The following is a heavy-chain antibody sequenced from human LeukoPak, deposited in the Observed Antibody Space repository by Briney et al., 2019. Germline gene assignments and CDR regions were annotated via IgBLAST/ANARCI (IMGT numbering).Heavy chain of an antibody. V-gene: IGHV1-2*02. Sequence: GASVKVSCKASGYTFTGYYMHWVRQAPGQGLEWMGWINPNSGGTNYAQKFQGRVTMTRDTSISTAYMELSRLRSDDTAVYYCARGGIAVALVLRWVSPKDAFDIWGQGTMVTVSS. CDR3: ARGGIAVALVLRWVSPKDAFDI. CDR1: GYTFTGYY. J-gene: IGHJ3*02. CDR2: INPNSGGT. D-gene: IGHD6-19*01.